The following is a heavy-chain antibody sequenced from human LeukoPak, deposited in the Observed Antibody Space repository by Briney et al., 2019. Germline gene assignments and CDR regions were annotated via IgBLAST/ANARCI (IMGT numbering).Heavy chain of an antibody. CDR1: GYTLTGYY. CDR3: ARRPYYYYYYMDV. Sequence: ASVKVSCKASGYTLTGYYMHWVRQAPGQGLEWMGWINPNSGGTNYAQKFQGRVTMTRDTSISTAYMELSRLRSDDTAVYYCARRPYYYYYYMDVWGKGTTVTVSS. J-gene: IGHJ6*03. V-gene: IGHV1-2*02. CDR2: INPNSGGT.